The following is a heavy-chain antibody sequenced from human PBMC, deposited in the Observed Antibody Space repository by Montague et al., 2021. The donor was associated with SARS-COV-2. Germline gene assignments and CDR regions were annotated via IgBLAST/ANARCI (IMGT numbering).Heavy chain of an antibody. V-gene: IGHV3-48*02. CDR2: ITGTSSLV. CDR1: GFTFSIYS. Sequence: SLRLSCAASGFTFSIYSMNWVRQAPGNGLEWVSYITGTSSLVHYADSVKGRFTISRDNAQNSLYLQMNSLRDEDTAVYYCARSTGHFDYWGLGTLVTVSS. CDR3: ARSTGHFDY. J-gene: IGHJ4*02. D-gene: IGHD7-27*01.